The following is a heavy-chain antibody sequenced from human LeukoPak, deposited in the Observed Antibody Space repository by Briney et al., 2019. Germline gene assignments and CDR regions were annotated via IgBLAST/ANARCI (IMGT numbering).Heavy chain of an antibody. V-gene: IGHV4-59*01. Sequence: SETLSLTCTVSGGSISSYYWSWIRQPPGKGLEWIGYIYYSGGTNYNPSLKSRVTISVDTSKNQFSLKLSSVTAADTAVYYCAREKDGSCYDYWGQGTLVTVSS. CDR1: GGSISSYY. D-gene: IGHD2-15*01. CDR3: AREKDGSCYDY. CDR2: IYYSGGT. J-gene: IGHJ4*02.